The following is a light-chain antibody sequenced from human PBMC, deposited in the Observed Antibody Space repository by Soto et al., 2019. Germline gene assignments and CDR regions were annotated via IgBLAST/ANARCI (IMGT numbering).Light chain of an antibody. V-gene: IGLV1-40*01. J-gene: IGLJ1*01. CDR2: NNN. CDR3: QSYDSSLSGSYV. CDR1: SSNIGAGYD. Sequence: QSVLTQPPSVSGAPGQRVTISCTGSSSNIGAGYDVHWYQRLPGTAPKVLIHNNNNRPSGVPDRFSGSKSSTSASLAITGLQAEDEADYYCQSYDSSLSGSYVFGTGTNVTAL.